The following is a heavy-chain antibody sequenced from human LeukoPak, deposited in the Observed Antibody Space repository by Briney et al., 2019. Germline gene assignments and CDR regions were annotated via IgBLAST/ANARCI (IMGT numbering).Heavy chain of an antibody. V-gene: IGHV4-59*08. Sequence: SETLSLTCSVSSGSITTYYWNWIRQAPGKEPEWIGYIQHSGSANYNPSLKSRVTLSIDTSKDQFFLRLTSVTAADTAVYYCARLVVPEASDFDSWGQGTLVTVSS. CDR1: SGSITTYY. J-gene: IGHJ4*02. CDR2: IQHSGSA. D-gene: IGHD2-2*01. CDR3: ARLVVPEASDFDS.